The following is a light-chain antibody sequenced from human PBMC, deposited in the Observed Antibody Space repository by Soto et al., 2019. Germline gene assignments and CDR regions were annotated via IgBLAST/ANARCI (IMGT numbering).Light chain of an antibody. J-gene: IGKJ1*01. CDR2: GAS. V-gene: IGKV3-15*01. CDR3: QQYNNWPGT. Sequence: EIIMTQSPATLSVSPGERVTLSCRASQSISGNLAWYQHKPGQAPRLLISGASARAPGFPARFSGSGSGTEFTHTISSLQSEDFAVYYCQQYNNWPGTFGQGTKVEIK. CDR1: QSISGN.